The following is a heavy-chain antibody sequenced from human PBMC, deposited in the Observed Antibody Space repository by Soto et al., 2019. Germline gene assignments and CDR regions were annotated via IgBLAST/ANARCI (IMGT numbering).Heavy chain of an antibody. CDR2: ISYDGNNR. CDR3: AKDSGIEGGSNWYNWFDP. CDR1: GFTFNIYG. V-gene: IGHV3-30*18. Sequence: QVQLVESGGGVVQPGRSLRLSCAASGFTFNIYGMHWVRQAPGKGLEWVAFISYDGNNRNYADSVKGRFTISRDNSKNTLYLQMNSLRAEDTAVYYCAKDSGIEGGSNWYNWFDPWGQGTLVTVSS. D-gene: IGHD6-13*01. J-gene: IGHJ5*02.